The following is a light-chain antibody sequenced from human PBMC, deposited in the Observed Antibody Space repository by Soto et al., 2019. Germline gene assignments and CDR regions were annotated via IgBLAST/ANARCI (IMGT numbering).Light chain of an antibody. V-gene: IGKV1-5*01. Sequence: DIPLTQSPSFLSASVGDRVTITCRASQSISSWLAWYQQKPGKAPKLLIYDASSLESGVPSRFSGSGSGTEFTLTISSLQPDDFATYYCQQYNSYPWTFGQGTKLEIK. CDR2: DAS. CDR1: QSISSW. J-gene: IGKJ2*02. CDR3: QQYNSYPWT.